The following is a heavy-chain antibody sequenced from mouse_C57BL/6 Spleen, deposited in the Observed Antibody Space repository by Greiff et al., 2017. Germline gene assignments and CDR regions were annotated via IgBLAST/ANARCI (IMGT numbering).Heavy chain of an antibody. CDR1: GYTFTGYW. CDR3: ARSYALYSNYYAMDY. J-gene: IGHJ4*01. D-gene: IGHD2-5*01. Sequence: VQLQQSGAELMKPGASVKLSCKATGYTFTGYWIEWVKQRPGHGLEWIGETLPGSGSTNYNEKFKGKATFTADPSSNTAYMQLSSLTTEDSAIYYCARSYALYSNYYAMDYWGQGTSVTVSS. V-gene: IGHV1-9*01. CDR2: TLPGSGST.